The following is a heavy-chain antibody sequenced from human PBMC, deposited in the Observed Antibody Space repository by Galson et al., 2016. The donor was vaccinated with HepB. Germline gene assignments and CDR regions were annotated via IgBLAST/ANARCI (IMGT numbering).Heavy chain of an antibody. J-gene: IGHJ4*02. CDR3: ARDPPTVTTSPPDY. D-gene: IGHD4-17*01. CDR2: IWYDGSNK. V-gene: IGHV3-33*01. CDR1: GFTFSSYA. Sequence: SLRLSCAASGFTFSSYAMHWVRQAPGKGLEWVAVIWYDGSNKYYADSVKGRFTISRDNSKNTVYLQMNILRAGDTAVYYCARDPPTVTTSPPDYWGQGTQATVSS.